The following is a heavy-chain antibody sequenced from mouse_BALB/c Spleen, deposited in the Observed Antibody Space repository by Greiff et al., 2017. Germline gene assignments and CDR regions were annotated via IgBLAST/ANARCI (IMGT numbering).Heavy chain of an antibody. CDR1: GFTFSSYA. CDR3: ARNNFSWFAY. V-gene: IGHV5-9-4*01. Sequence: EVKLMESGGGLVKPGGSLKLSCAASGFTFSSYAMSWVRQSPEKRLEWVAEISSGGSYTYYPDTVTGRFTISRDNAKNTLYLEMSSLRSEDTAMYYCARNNFSWFAYWGQGTLVTVSA. J-gene: IGHJ3*01. D-gene: IGHD1-3*01. CDR2: ISSGGSYT.